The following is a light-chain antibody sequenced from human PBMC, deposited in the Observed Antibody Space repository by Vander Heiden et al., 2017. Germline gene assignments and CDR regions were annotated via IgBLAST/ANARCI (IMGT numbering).Light chain of an antibody. Sequence: DIQMTQSPSTLSASVGGRVTITCRASQSSSSWLAWYQQKPGKAPKLLIYKASSLERGVPSRFSGSGSGTEFTLTISSLQPDDFATYYCQQYNSYPWTFGQGTKVEIK. CDR1: QSSSSW. V-gene: IGKV1-5*03. CDR3: QQYNSYPWT. J-gene: IGKJ1*01. CDR2: KAS.